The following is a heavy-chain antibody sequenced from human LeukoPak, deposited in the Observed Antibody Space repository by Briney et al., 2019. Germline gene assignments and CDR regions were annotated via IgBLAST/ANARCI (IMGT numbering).Heavy chain of an antibody. J-gene: IGHJ5*02. V-gene: IGHV4-34*01. CDR1: GGSFSGYY. Sequence: SETLSLTCAVYGGSFSGYYWSWIRQPSGKGLEWIGEINHSGSTNYNPSLKSRVTISVDTSKNQFSLKLSSVTAADTAVYYCARSYCGGDCSPPNWFDPWGQGTLVTVSS. CDR3: ARSYCGGDCSPPNWFDP. CDR2: INHSGST. D-gene: IGHD2-21*02.